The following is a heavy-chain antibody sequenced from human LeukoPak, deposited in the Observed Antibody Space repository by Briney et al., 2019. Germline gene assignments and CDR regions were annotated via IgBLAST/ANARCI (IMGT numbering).Heavy chain of an antibody. Sequence: SETLSLTCNVSGASMSSNYWSWIRQPPGKGLEWIGYIYHSGNTNYSPSLESRVTMSVDESKNQFSLRVHFVSAADTAVYYCASTRRAAVAGRFDSWGQGTLFTVSS. D-gene: IGHD6-19*01. CDR1: GASMSSNY. J-gene: IGHJ4*02. V-gene: IGHV4-4*09. CDR2: IYHSGNT. CDR3: ASTRRAAVAGRFDS.